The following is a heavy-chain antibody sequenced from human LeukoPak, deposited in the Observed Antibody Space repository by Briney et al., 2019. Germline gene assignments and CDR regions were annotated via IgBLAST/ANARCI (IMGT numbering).Heavy chain of an antibody. CDR1: GGSISSYY. V-gene: IGHV4-4*07. CDR2: IYTSGST. J-gene: IGHJ6*02. Sequence: KTSETLSLTCTVSGGSISSYYWSWIRQPAGKGLEWIGRIYTSGSTNYNPSLKSRVTLSVDTSKNQFSLKLSSVTAADTAVYYCARAPLPAVAAPDLRYYYYGMDVWGQGTTVTVSS. D-gene: IGHD6-19*01. CDR3: ARAPLPAVAAPDLRYYYYGMDV.